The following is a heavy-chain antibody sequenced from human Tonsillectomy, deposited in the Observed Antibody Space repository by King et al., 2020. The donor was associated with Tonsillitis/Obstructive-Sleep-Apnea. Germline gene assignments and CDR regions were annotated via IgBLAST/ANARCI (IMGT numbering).Heavy chain of an antibody. CDR1: GGTFNTNA. CDR2: IIPIVDLT. Sequence: QLVQSGAEVKKPGSSVKVSCKASGGTFNTNAISWVRQAPGQGLEWMGRIIPIVDLTKYAHRLQGRVTITADKSASTAYLELSSLRSEDTAVYYCATEGGTVFADFAFDIWGQGTLVTVSS. V-gene: IGHV1-69*09. D-gene: IGHD3-16*01. CDR3: ATEGGTVFADFAFDI. J-gene: IGHJ3*02.